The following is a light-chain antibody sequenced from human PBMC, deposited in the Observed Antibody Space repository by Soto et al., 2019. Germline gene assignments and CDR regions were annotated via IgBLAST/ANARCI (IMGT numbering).Light chain of an antibody. CDR3: CSYGGSYTWV. CDR1: SGDVGGYNL. Sequence: QSVLTQPRSVSGSPGQSVTISCTGTSGDVGGYNLVSWYQQNPGKAPTLMIFDVSQRPSGVPDRFSGSKSGNTASLTISGLQAEDEADYYCCSYGGSYTWVFGGGTKVTVL. J-gene: IGLJ3*02. V-gene: IGLV2-11*01. CDR2: DVS.